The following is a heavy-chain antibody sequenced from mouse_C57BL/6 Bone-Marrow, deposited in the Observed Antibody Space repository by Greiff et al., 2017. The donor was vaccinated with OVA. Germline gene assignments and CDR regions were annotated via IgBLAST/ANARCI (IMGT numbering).Heavy chain of an antibody. V-gene: IGHV1-76*01. CDR3: ARIGGWLFDY. CDR1: GFTFTDYY. CDR2: IYPGSGNT. Sequence: VKVVESGAELVRPGASVKLSCTASGFTFTDYYINWVQQRPGQGLEWIARIYPGSGNTYYNEKFKGKATLTAEKSSSTAYMQLSSLTSEDSAVYFCARIGGWLFDYWGQGTTLTVSS. J-gene: IGHJ2*01. D-gene: IGHD2-3*01.